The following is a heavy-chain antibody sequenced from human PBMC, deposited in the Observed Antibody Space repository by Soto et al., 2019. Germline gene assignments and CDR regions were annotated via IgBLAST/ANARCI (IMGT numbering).Heavy chain of an antibody. CDR2: ITGSGSRP. CDR3: AKTSYLE. V-gene: IGHV3-23*01. D-gene: IGHD2-21*01. J-gene: IGHJ1*01. CDR1: GFTFSSHA. Sequence: PGGSLRLSCAASGFTFSSHATSWVRQAPGKGLEWVSAITGSGSRPYYADCVKGRFTITIDNSKNTLYLQMNSLRAEDTAGYYCAKTSYLEWGQGNLVTVSS.